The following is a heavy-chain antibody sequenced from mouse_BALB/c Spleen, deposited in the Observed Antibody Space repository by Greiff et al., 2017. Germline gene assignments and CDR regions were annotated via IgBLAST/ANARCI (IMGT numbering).Heavy chain of an antibody. CDR3: ARGDGYYLYYAMDY. V-gene: IGHV5-6-5*01. D-gene: IGHD2-3*01. CDR1: GFTFSSYA. Sequence: DVMLVESGGGLVKPGGSLKLSCAASGFTFSSYAMSWVRQTPEKRLEWVASISSGGSTYYPDSVKGRFTISRDNARIILYLQMSSLRSEDTAMYYCARGDGYYLYYAMDYWGQGTSVTVSS. CDR2: ISSGGST. J-gene: IGHJ4*01.